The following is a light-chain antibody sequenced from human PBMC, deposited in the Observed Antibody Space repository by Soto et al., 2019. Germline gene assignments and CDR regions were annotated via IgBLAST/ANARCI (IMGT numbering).Light chain of an antibody. V-gene: IGKV3-20*01. J-gene: IGKJ5*01. Sequence: EIVLTQSPGTLSLSPGEVATLSCRASQSVGRNYLAWFQQKPGQPPMLLISGASSRAAGIPDKFSGSGSGTDFTLTISRLEPEDFAEDFCQQYDEAPITFGQGTRLEIK. CDR2: GAS. CDR1: QSVGRNY. CDR3: QQYDEAPIT.